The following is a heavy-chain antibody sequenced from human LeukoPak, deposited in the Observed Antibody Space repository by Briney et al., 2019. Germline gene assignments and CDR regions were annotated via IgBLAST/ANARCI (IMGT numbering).Heavy chain of an antibody. J-gene: IGHJ4*02. CDR3: VRGYCSSGSCYYYFAY. CDR2: INPNSGGT. Sequence: ASVKVSCKASGYTFTGYYMHCVRQAPGQGVEWMGWINPNSGGTNYAQKFQGRVTMTRDTSISTAYMELSRLRSDDTAVYYCVRGYCSSGSCYYYFAYGGQGTLLTVSA. D-gene: IGHD2-15*01. CDR1: GYTFTGYY. V-gene: IGHV1-2*02.